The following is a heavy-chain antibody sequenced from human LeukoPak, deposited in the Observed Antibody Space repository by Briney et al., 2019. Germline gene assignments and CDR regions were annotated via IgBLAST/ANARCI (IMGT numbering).Heavy chain of an antibody. CDR2: ISASGDDT. J-gene: IGHJ4*02. CDR1: GFTFSRHS. D-gene: IGHD2-2*01. V-gene: IGHV3-23*01. CDR3: ANGAAGQYCTRTTCYR. Sequence: GGSLRLSCAASGFTFSRHSMTWVRQAPGKGLEWVSAISASGDDTYHADSVRGRFTLSRATAKNTVYLHMNSLRAKDTAVYYCANGAAGQYCTRTTCYRWGQGTLVTVSS.